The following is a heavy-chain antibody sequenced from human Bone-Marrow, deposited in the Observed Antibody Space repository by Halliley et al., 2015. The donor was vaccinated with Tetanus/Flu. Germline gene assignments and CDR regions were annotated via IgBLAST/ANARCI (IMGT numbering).Heavy chain of an antibody. J-gene: IGHJ5*02. CDR1: GDSISPYY. CDR2: IFYSGST. V-gene: IGHV4-59*01. D-gene: IGHD1-26*01. Sequence: TLSLTCTVSGDSISPYYWSWIRQPPGKGLEWIGNIFYSGSTHYSPSLKSRFTISLDMSKKQFSLKMRSVTAADTAVHYCARDGPEGAVNGFEAWGQGTLVTVSS. CDR3: ARDGPEGAVNGFEA.